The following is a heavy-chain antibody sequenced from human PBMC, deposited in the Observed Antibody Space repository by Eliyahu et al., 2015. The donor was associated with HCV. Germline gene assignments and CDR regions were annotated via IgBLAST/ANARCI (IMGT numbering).Heavy chain of an antibody. CDR1: GXTXTGHY. Sequence: QVQLVQSGAEVKKPGASVTVSCKAXGXTXTGHYVHWVXQAPGQGLEWMGRINPSSGVTHYPQKFLDRVTVTSDTSISTAYMELSRLTSDDTAVYYCARSAVMTTVTTYSEFDPWGQGTLVTVSS. CDR3: ARSAVMTTVTTYSEFDP. J-gene: IGHJ5*02. D-gene: IGHD4-17*01. V-gene: IGHV1-2*06. CDR2: INPSSGVT.